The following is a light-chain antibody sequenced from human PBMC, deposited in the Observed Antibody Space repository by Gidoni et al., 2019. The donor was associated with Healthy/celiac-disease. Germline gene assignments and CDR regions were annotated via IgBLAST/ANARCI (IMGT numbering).Light chain of an antibody. CDR1: QSISSY. J-gene: IGKJ4*01. Sequence: ESQVNESPSSLSASVGDRVTITCRASQSISSYLNGYQQKPGKAPKLLIYAASSLPSGVPSRFSGSGSGTDSTLTISSLQPEYFSTYSFQHSHSTPPFTFGRGTKVEIK. CDR2: AAS. CDR3: QHSHSTPPFT. V-gene: IGKV1-39*01.